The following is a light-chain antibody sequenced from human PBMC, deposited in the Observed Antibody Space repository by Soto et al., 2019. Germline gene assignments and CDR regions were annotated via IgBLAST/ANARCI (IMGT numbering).Light chain of an antibody. CDR1: QFVSSR. CDR2: GVS. Sequence: DIVVTQSPATLSASPGERVTLSCRASQFVSSRLAWYQQKPGQAPRLLIYGVSNRATGIPARFSGSGSGTEFTLSISSLQSEDFAVYYCQQYNNWPFITFGQGTRLEIK. J-gene: IGKJ5*01. V-gene: IGKV3D-15*01. CDR3: QQYNNWPFIT.